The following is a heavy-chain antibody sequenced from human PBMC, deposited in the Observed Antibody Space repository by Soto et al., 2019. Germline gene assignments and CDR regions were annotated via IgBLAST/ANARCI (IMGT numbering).Heavy chain of an antibody. CDR3: AREGYYYDSSGYYAPIDY. CDR1: GFTFSSYS. D-gene: IGHD3-22*01. V-gene: IGHV3-21*01. CDR2: ISSSSSYI. Sequence: GGSLRLSCAASGFTFSSYSMNWVRQAPGKGLEWVSSISSSSSYIYYADSVKGRFTISRDNAKNSLYLQMNSLRAEDTAVYYCAREGYYYDSSGYYAPIDYWGQGTLVTVSS. J-gene: IGHJ4*02.